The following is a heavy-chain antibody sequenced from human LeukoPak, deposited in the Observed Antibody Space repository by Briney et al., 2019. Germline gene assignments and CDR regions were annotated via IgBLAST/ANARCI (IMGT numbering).Heavy chain of an antibody. Sequence: SETLSLTCTVSGGSIGSYYWSWIRQPPGKGLEWIGYIFYTGNTNYNPSLKSRVTISLDTSKTHFSLRLSSVTTADTAVYFCARGPTGGPYYYYYMDVWGKGTTVTVSS. V-gene: IGHV4-59*01. D-gene: IGHD2-8*02. CDR3: ARGPTGGPYYYYYMDV. J-gene: IGHJ6*03. CDR1: GGSIGSYY. CDR2: IFYTGNT.